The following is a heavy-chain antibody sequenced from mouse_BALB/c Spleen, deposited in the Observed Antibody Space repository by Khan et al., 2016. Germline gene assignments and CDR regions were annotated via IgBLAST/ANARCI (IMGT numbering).Heavy chain of an antibody. CDR1: GYAFSSYW. Sequence: QVQLQQSGAELVRPGSSVKISCKASGYAFSSYWMTWVKQRPGQGLVWFGQIYPGDGDTNYNGKFKGKATLTADKSSSTAYMQRSSLTSEDAAVYYGAWDVDYWGEGTSVAVSS. V-gene: IGHV1-80*01. D-gene: IGHD4-1*01. CDR2: IYPGDGDT. J-gene: IGHJ2*03. CDR3: AWDVDY.